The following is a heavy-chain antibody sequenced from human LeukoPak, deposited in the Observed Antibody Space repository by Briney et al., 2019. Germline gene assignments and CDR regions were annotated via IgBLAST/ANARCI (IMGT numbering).Heavy chain of an antibody. J-gene: IGHJ4*02. CDR3: ARHPQGAYCGGDCYPFDY. CDR1: GDSISSSSYF. V-gene: IGHV4-39*01. CDR2: IYYSGST. Sequence: PSETLSLTCSVSGDSISSSSYFWGWIRQPPGQGLEWIGTIYYSGSTYYNPSLKSRATISVDTSKNQFSLKLSSVTAADTAVYYCARHPQGAYCGGDCYPFDYWGQGTLVTVSS. D-gene: IGHD2-21*02.